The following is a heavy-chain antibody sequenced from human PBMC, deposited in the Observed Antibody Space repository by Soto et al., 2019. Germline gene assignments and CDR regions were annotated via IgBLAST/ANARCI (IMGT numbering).Heavy chain of an antibody. V-gene: IGHV5-51*03. CDR2: IYPGDSDT. J-gene: IGHJ4*02. CDR3: ARRRYCGGDCYSWAFDY. Sequence: EAQLVQSGAEVKKPGESLKISCKASGYSFTSYWIGWVRQMPGKGLEWMGIIYPGDSDTRYSPSFQGQVTISADKSIGTAYLQWSSLKASDTAIYYCARRRYCGGDCYSWAFDYWGQGTLVTVSS. CDR1: GYSFTSYW. D-gene: IGHD2-21*02.